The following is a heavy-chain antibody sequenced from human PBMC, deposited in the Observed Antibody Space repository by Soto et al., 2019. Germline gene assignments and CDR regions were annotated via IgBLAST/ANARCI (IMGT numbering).Heavy chain of an antibody. CDR3: ARYYGDLTTCYFDH. Sequence: SETLSLTCTVSGGSISSSSYYWGWILHPPGKGLEWIGSIYYSGSTYYNPSLKSRVTISVDTSKNQFSLKLSSVTAADTAVYYWARYYGDLTTCYFDHWGQGDLVTVSS. CDR1: GGSISSSSYY. J-gene: IGHJ4*02. D-gene: IGHD3-10*01. CDR2: IYYSGST. V-gene: IGHV4-39*01.